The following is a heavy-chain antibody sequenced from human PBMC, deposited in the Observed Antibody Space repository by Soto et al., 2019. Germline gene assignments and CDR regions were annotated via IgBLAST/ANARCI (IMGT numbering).Heavy chain of an antibody. D-gene: IGHD3-9*01. J-gene: IGHJ6*02. Sequence: PSETLSLTCAVYGGCFSGYYWRWIRQPPGKGLEWIGEINHSGSTNYNPSLKSRVTISVDTSKNQFSLKLSSVTAADTAVYYCARGDILTGYWSFYGMDVWGQGTTVTVSS. CDR3: ARGDILTGYWSFYGMDV. CDR2: INHSGST. V-gene: IGHV4-34*01. CDR1: GGCFSGYY.